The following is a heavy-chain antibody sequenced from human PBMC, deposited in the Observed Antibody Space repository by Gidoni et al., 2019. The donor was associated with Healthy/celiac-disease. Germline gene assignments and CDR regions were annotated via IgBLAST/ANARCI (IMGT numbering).Heavy chain of an antibody. CDR1: GGSFSGYY. D-gene: IGHD5-12*01. CDR2: INHSGST. Sequence: QVQLQQWGAGLLKPSETLSLTCAVYGGSFSGYYWSWIRQPPGKGLEWIGEINHSGSTNYNPSLKSRVTISVDTSKNQFSLKLSSVTAADTAVNYCARNKRWLQRGWFDPWGQGTLVTVSS. V-gene: IGHV4-34*01. J-gene: IGHJ5*02. CDR3: ARNKRWLQRGWFDP.